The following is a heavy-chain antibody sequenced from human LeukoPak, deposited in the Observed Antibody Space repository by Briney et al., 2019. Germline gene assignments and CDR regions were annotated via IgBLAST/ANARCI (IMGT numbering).Heavy chain of an antibody. CDR3: ARDRDYGDYYYYYYMDV. V-gene: IGHV1-2*02. CDR1: GYTFTGYY. Sequence: ASVKVSCKASGYTFTGYYMHWVRQAPGQGLEWMGWINPNSGGTNYAQKFQGRVTMTRDTSISTAYMELSRLRSDDTAVYHCARDRDYGDYYYYYYMDVWGKGTTVTVSS. D-gene: IGHD4-17*01. J-gene: IGHJ6*03. CDR2: INPNSGGT.